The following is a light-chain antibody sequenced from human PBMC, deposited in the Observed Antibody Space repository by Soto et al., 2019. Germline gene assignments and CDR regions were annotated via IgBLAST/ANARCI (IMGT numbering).Light chain of an antibody. V-gene: IGKV1-17*01. Sequence: DIQMTQSPPSLSASVGDKVTITYRASQGIRNSLGWYQQKPGKAPKRLIYAASSLQSGVPSRFSGSGSGTEFTLTISSLQPEDFATYYCLQHYDYSWTFGQGTKVEIK. J-gene: IGKJ1*01. CDR2: AAS. CDR1: QGIRNS. CDR3: LQHYDYSWT.